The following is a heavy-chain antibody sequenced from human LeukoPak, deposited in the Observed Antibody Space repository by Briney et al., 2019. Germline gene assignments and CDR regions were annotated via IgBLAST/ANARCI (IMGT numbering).Heavy chain of an antibody. CDR1: GGFISSSSYY. V-gene: IGHV4-39*01. CDR2: IYYSGST. CDR3: ASSAGGGWVGEFAVYMDV. Sequence: PSETLSLTCTVSGGFISSSSYYWGWIRQPPGKGLEWIGSIYYSGSTYYNPSLKSRVTISVDTSKNQLSLKLSSVTAADTAVYYCASSAGGGWVGEFAVYMDVWGKGTTVTISS. J-gene: IGHJ6*03. D-gene: IGHD3-10*01.